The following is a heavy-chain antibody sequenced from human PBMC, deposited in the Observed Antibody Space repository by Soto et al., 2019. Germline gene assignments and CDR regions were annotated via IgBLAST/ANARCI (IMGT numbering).Heavy chain of an antibody. CDR2: ISGTSDYI. CDR3: ARDTSYYGSGSYYYFDQ. J-gene: IGHJ4*02. D-gene: IGHD3-10*01. CDR1: GFTFSSSS. V-gene: IGHV3-21*01. Sequence: EVQLVESGGGLVKPGGSLRLSCAASGFTFSSSSMNWVRQAPGKGLEWVSSISGTSDYIDYADSVKGRFTISRDNAXHXXYLQMNSLRAEDTAVYYCARDTSYYGSGSYYYFDQWGQGTLVTVSS.